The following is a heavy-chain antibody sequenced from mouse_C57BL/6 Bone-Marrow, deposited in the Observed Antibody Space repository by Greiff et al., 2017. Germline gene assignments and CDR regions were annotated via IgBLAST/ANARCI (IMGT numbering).Heavy chain of an antibody. D-gene: IGHD2-3*01. J-gene: IGHJ4*01. V-gene: IGHV1-26*01. Sequence: VQLQQSGPELVKPGASVKISCKASGYTFTDYYMNWVKQSHGKSLEWIGDINPNNGGTSYNQKFKGKATLTVDKSSSTAYMELSSLTSEDSAVXFCANDGYPYYYAMDYWGQGTSVTVSS. CDR1: GYTFTDYY. CDR3: ANDGYPYYYAMDY. CDR2: INPNNGGT.